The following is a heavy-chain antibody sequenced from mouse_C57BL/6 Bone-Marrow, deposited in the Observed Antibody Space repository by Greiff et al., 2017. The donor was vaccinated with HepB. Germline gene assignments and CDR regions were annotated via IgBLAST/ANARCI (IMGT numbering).Heavy chain of an antibody. J-gene: IGHJ4*01. CDR1: GFTFSSYG. V-gene: IGHV5-6*01. CDR3: ARGGYAMDD. CDR2: ISSGGSYT. Sequence: EVKLVESGGDLVKPGGSLKLSCAASGFTFSSYGMSWVRQTPDKRLEWVATISSGGSYTYYPDSVKGRFTISRDNAKNTLYLQMSSLKSEDTAMYYCARGGYAMDDWGQGTSVTVSS.